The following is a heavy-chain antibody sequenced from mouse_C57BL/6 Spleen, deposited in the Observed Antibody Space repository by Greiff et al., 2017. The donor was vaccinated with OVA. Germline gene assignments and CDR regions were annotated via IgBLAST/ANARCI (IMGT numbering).Heavy chain of an antibody. CDR2: IYPGSGST. CDR3: ATPDYGSPSYWYFDV. CDR1: GYTFTSYW. J-gene: IGHJ1*03. V-gene: IGHV1-55*01. Sequence: QVQLQQPGAELVKPGASVKMSCKASGYTFTSYWITWVKQRPGQGLEWIGDIYPGSGSTNYNEKFKSKATLTVDTSSSTAYMQLSSLTSEDSAVYYCATPDYGSPSYWYFDVWGTGTTVTVSS. D-gene: IGHD1-1*01.